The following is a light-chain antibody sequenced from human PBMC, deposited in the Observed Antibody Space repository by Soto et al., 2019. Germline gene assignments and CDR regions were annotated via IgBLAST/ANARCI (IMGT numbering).Light chain of an antibody. CDR2: ATS. CDR3: QKYNSAPLP. CDR1: QGIAPY. V-gene: IGKV1-27*01. Sequence: DVQMTQSPSSLSAFVGDRVTITCRASQGIAPYLAWFQQKPGKVPKLLIYATSTLQSGVPSRFNGSGIGTNYPLTINSLQPEDVGTNYCQKYNSAPLPCGGGPKVQIK. J-gene: IGKJ4*01.